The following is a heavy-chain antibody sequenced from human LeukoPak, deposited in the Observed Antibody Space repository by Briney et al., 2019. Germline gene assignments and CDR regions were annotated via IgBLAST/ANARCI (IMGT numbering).Heavy chain of an antibody. V-gene: IGHV4-59*01. CDR3: ARALRGYSYGDNWFDP. D-gene: IGHD5-18*01. Sequence: SETLSLTCTVSGGSISSYYWSWIRQPPGKGLEWIGYIYYSGSTNYNPSLKSRVTISVDTSKNQFSLKLSSVTAAATAVYYCARALRGYSYGDNWFDPWGQGTLVTASS. CDR1: GGSISSYY. CDR2: IYYSGST. J-gene: IGHJ5*02.